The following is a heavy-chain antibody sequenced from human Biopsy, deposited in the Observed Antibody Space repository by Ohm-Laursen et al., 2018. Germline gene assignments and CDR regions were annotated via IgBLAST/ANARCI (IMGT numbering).Heavy chain of an antibody. CDR1: GGSITDDY. V-gene: IGHV4-59*08. J-gene: IGHJ4*02. D-gene: IGHD3/OR15-3a*01. CDR2: RFHSGSP. Sequence: SDTLSLTCTVSGGSITDDYWSWIRQSPGKGLEWIGYRFHSGSPMYNPSLKSRVTISVDTSKSQFSLTLTSVTAADTAVYYCVRLNRRGNIIFFDYWGRGTLVTVSS. CDR3: VRLNRRGNIIFFDY.